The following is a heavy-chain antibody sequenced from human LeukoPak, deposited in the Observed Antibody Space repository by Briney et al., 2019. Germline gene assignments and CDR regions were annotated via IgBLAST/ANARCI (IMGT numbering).Heavy chain of an antibody. V-gene: IGHV3-21*01. CDR3: AGPGVVGASYYFDY. Sequence: GGSLRLSCAASGFTFNTYNMNWVRQAPGKGLEWVSSISSSSSYIYYADSVKGRFTISRDNAKNSLYLQMNSLRAEDTAVYYCAGPGVVGASYYFDYWGQGTLVTVPS. CDR2: ISSSSSYI. J-gene: IGHJ4*02. D-gene: IGHD1-26*01. CDR1: GFTFNTYN.